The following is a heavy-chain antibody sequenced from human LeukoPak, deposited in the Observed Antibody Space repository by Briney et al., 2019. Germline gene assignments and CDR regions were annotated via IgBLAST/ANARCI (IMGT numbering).Heavy chain of an antibody. CDR2: IYYSGST. D-gene: IGHD1-14*01. CDR1: GGSISSGGYY. V-gene: IGHV4-31*03. J-gene: IGHJ4*02. Sequence: SQTLSLTCTVSGGSISSGGYYWSWIRQHPGKGLEWIGYIYYSGSTYYNPSLKSRVTISVDTSKNQFSLKLSSVTAADTAVHYCARDRNQAAFDYWGQGTLVTVPS. CDR3: ARDRNQAAFDY.